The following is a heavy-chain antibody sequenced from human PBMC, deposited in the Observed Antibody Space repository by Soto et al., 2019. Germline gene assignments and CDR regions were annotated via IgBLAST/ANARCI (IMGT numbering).Heavy chain of an antibody. D-gene: IGHD6-6*01. J-gene: IGHJ4*02. Sequence: GGSLRLYCAVSGFTFSDYGMHWLRQAPGKGLEWVAVVSYDGSYKYYADSVKGRFTVSRDLSGNTLFLQMNSLRLEDTAVYFCAKEMYPRTVLDSSSPWGDYWGQGTLVTVSS. CDR1: GFTFSDYG. CDR3: AKEMYPRTVLDSSSPWGDY. CDR2: VSYDGSYK. V-gene: IGHV3-30*18.